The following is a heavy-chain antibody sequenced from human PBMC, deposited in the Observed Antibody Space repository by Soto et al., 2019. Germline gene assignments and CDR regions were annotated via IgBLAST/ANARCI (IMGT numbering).Heavy chain of an antibody. CDR2: IIPIFGTA. CDR1: GGTFSSYA. D-gene: IGHD3-16*02. J-gene: IGHJ6*02. CDR3: PRVMSTFGGVIVMGPSYYYYGMDV. Sequence: QVQLVQSGAEVKKPGSSVKVSCKASGGTFSSYAISWVRQAPGQGLEWMGGIIPIFGTANYAQKFQGRVTITADESTSTAYMELSSLRSDDSAVYYCPRVMSTFGGVIVMGPSYYYYGMDVWGQGTTITVA. V-gene: IGHV1-69*01.